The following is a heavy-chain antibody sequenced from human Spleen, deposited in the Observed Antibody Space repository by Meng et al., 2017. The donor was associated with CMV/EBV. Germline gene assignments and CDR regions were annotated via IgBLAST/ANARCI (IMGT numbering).Heavy chain of an antibody. J-gene: IGHJ6*02. CDR2: IIPILGIA. CDR3: AIPGTPLGRVNYYYYGMDV. V-gene: IGHV1-69*02. D-gene: IGHD1-14*01. Sequence: SVKVSCKASRGTFSSYTISWVRQAPGQGLEWMGRIIPILGIANYAQKFQGRVTITADKSTSTAYMELSSLRSEDTAVYYCAIPGTPLGRVNYYYYGMDVWGQGTTVTVSS. CDR1: RGTFSSYT.